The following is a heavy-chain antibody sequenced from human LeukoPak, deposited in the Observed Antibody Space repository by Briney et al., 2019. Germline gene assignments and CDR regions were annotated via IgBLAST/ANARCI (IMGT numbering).Heavy chain of an antibody. V-gene: IGHV4-59*01. J-gene: IGHJ4*01. CDR3: ARVDYDSSGYFDY. CDR1: GGSFSSYY. CDR2: IYYSGST. Sequence: PSETLSLTCTVSGGSFSSYYWSWIRQPPGKGLVWIGYIYYSGSTNYNPSLKSRVTMSIDTSKNQFSLKVTSVTAADTAVYYCARVDYDSSGYFDYWGHGTPVTVSS. D-gene: IGHD3-22*01.